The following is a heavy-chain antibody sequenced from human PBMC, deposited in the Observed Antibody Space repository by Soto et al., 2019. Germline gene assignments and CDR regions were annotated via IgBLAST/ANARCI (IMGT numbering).Heavy chain of an antibody. CDR3: ARAYCSSTSCYAGWFDP. D-gene: IGHD2-2*01. CDR2: MNPNSGNT. Sequence: LVASVKVSCKASGYTLTSYDINWVRQATGQGLEWMGWMNPNSGNTGYAQKFQGRDTMTRNTSISTAYMELSSLRSEDTSVYYFARAYCSSTSCYAGWFDPWGEGTLVTVSS. V-gene: IGHV1-8*01. J-gene: IGHJ5*02. CDR1: GYTLTSYD.